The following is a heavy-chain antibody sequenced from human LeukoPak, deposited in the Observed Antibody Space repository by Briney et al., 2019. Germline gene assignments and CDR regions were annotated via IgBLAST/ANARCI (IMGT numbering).Heavy chain of an antibody. J-gene: IGHJ5*02. Sequence: PSETLSLTCTVSGGCISSYYWSWIRQPAGKGLEWMGRIYTSGSTNYNPSLKSRVTMSVDTSKNHFSLKLSSVTAADTAVYYCARAHYSSTSCYNWFDPWGQGTLVTVSS. D-gene: IGHD2-2*01. V-gene: IGHV4-4*07. CDR1: GGCISSYY. CDR2: IYTSGST. CDR3: ARAHYSSTSCYNWFDP.